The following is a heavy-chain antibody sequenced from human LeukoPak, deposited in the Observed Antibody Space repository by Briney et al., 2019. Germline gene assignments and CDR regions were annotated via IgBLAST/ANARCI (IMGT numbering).Heavy chain of an antibody. J-gene: IGHJ5*02. CDR1: GGSISSYY. CDR2: IYYRGGT. CDR3: ASPKYCTNGVCGWFDP. Sequence: PSETLSLTCTVAGGSISSYYWSWVRQPPGKGLEWIGYIYYRGGTNSNPSLKSRVTISVDTSKNQFSLKLSSVTAADTAVYYCASPKYCTNGVCGWFDPWGQGTLVTASP. D-gene: IGHD2-8*01. V-gene: IGHV4-59*08.